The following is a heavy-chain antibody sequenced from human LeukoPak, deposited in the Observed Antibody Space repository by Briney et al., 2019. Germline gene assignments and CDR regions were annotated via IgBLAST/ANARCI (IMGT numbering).Heavy chain of an antibody. CDR1: GGSFSGYY. V-gene: IGHV4-34*01. CDR3: ARSTEDV. CDR2: INHSGST. Sequence: KTSETLSLTCAVYGGSFSGYYWSWIRQPPGKGLEWIGEINHSGSTNYNPSLKSRVTISVDTSKNQFSLKLSSVTAADTAVYYCARSTEDVWGKGTTVTVSS. J-gene: IGHJ6*04.